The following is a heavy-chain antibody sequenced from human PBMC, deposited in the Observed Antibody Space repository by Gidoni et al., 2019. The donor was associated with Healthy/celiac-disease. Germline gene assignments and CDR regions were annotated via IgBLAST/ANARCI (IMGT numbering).Heavy chain of an antibody. CDR1: GGSISSGDYY. CDR2: IYYSGST. J-gene: IGHJ3*02. CDR3: ARDDRGYCSSTSCYGDAFDI. Sequence: QVQLQESGPGLVKPSQTLSLTCTVPGGSISSGDYYWSWIRQPPGKGLEWIGYIYYSGSTYYNPSLKSRVTISVDTSKNQFSLKLSSVTAADTAVYYCARDDRGYCSSTSCYGDAFDIWGQGTMVTVSS. V-gene: IGHV4-30-4*01. D-gene: IGHD2-2*01.